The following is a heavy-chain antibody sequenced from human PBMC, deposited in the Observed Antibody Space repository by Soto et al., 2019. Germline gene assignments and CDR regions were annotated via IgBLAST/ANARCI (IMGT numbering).Heavy chain of an antibody. CDR3: ARWGRQRYYFDY. D-gene: IGHD7-27*01. Sequence: SETLSLTCTVSGGSISSSSYYWGWIRQPPGKGLEWIGSIYYSGSTYHNPSPKSRVTISVDTSKNQFSLKLSSVTAADTAVYYCARWGRQRYYFDYWGQGTLVTVSS. V-gene: IGHV4-39*01. CDR1: GGSISSSSYY. J-gene: IGHJ4*02. CDR2: IYYSGST.